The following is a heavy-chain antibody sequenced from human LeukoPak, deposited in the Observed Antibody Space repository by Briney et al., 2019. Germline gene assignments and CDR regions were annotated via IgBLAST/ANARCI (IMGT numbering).Heavy chain of an antibody. CDR1: GFTFSSSW. V-gene: IGHV3-74*01. J-gene: IGHJ4*02. CDR2: ISGDGRSK. D-gene: IGHD6-19*01. CDR3: ATLPGYGSGNPGH. Sequence: GGSLRLSCVASGFTFSSSWMHWVRQVPGRGLVCVSRISGDGRSKRYADSVKGRFTISRDNAKNTLYLQMNSLRGEDTAVYYCATLPGYGSGNPGHWGQGTLVSVSS.